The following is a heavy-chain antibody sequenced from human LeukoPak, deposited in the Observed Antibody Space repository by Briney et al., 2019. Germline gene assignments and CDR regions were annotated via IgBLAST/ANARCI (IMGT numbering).Heavy chain of an antibody. CDR3: ARGILGGIIEDFTYFDY. D-gene: IGHD3-10*01. CDR1: GHTFTSYD. Sequence: ASVKVSCKASGHTFTSYDINWVRQATGQGLEWMGWMNPNSGNTGYAQKFQGRVTMTRNTSISTAYMELSSLRSEDTAVYYCARGILGGIIEDFTYFDYWAKGTWSPSPQ. V-gene: IGHV1-8*01. J-gene: IGHJ4*03. CDR2: MNPNSGNT.